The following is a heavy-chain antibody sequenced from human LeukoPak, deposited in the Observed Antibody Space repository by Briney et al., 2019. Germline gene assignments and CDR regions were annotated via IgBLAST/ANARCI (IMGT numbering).Heavy chain of an antibody. Sequence: ASVKVSCKVSGYTLTELSMHWVRQAPGKGLEWMGGFDPEDGETIYAQKFQGRVTMTEDTSTDTAYMELSSLRSEDTAVYYCTISSSWYREFDYWAREPWSPSPQ. CDR1: GYTLTELS. J-gene: IGHJ4*02. CDR2: FDPEDGET. CDR3: TISSSWYREFDY. D-gene: IGHD6-13*01. V-gene: IGHV1-24*01.